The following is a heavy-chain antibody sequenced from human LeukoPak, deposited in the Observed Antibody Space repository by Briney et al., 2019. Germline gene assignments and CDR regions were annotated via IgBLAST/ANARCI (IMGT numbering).Heavy chain of an antibody. Sequence: SETLSLTCTGSGCSIIIYYWNWIRHPPVNALEWIGRIYTTGSTDYNPSLKSRVTMSVDTSKNQFSLKLSSVSAAETAVYYCARGPPPDFDCWGQGTLVTVSS. V-gene: IGHV4-4*07. CDR2: IYTTGST. CDR1: GCSIIIYY. CDR3: ARGPPPDFDC. J-gene: IGHJ4*02.